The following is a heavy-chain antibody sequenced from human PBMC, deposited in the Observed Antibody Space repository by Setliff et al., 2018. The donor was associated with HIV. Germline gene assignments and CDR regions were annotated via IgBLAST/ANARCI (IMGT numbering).Heavy chain of an antibody. CDR3: ARVATGPESFDI. D-gene: IGHD3-9*01. J-gene: IGHJ3*02. CDR1: GGSISSSNW. V-gene: IGHV4-4*02. CDR2: IYHSGGT. Sequence: SETLSLTCAVSGGSISSSNWWSWVRQPPGKGLEWVGEIYHSGGTNYNPSLRGRVTISVDTSKNQFSLKLSSVTAADTAVYYCARVATGPESFDIWGQGTMVTVSS.